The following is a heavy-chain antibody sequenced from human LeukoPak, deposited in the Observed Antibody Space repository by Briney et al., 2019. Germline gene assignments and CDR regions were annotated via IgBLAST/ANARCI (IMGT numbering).Heavy chain of an antibody. D-gene: IGHD3-10*01. CDR1: GYTFTSHD. V-gene: IGHV1-8*03. CDR3: ARGGSYLSAFDI. J-gene: IGHJ3*02. Sequence: ASVKVSCKASGYTFTSHDINWVRQATGQGLEWMGWMNPNSGNTGYAQKFQGRVTITRNNSISTVYMELSSLRSEDTAVYYCARGGSYLSAFDIWGQGTMVTVSS. CDR2: MNPNSGNT.